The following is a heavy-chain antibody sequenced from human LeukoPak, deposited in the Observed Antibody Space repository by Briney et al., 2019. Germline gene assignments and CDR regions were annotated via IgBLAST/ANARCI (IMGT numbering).Heavy chain of an antibody. D-gene: IGHD6-6*01. J-gene: IGHJ4*02. CDR1: GFTFSSYA. Sequence: GGSLRLSCAASGFTFSSYAMSWVRQAPGQGLEWVSAISDGAGSTYYADSVKGRFTISRDNSKNTLYLQMNSLRADGTAVYYCAKRIEYSSSSAYFDFWGQGALVTVSS. CDR3: AKRIEYSSSSAYFDF. V-gene: IGHV3-23*01. CDR2: ISDGAGST.